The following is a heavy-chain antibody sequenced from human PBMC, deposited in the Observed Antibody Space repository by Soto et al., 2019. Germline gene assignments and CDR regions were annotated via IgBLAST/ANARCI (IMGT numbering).Heavy chain of an antibody. CDR3: ARGLYRYYDSSGYYYT. CDR1: GGTFSSYA. V-gene: IGHV1-69*01. CDR2: IIPIFGTA. Sequence: QVQLVQSGAEVKKPGSSVKVSCKASGGTFSSYAISWVRQAPGQGLEWMGGIIPIFGTANYAQKFQGRVTITADESTSTTYMELSSLRSEDTAVYYCARGLYRYYDSSGYYYTWGQGTLVTVSS. J-gene: IGHJ5*02. D-gene: IGHD3-22*01.